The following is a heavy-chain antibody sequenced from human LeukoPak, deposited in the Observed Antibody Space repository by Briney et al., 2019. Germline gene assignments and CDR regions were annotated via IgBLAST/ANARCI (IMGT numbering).Heavy chain of an antibody. Sequence: NPSETLSLTCTVSGGSISSYYWSWIRQPPGKGLEWIGYIYYSGSTNYNPSLKSRVTISVDTSKNQFSLKLSSVTAADTAVYYCARHGAYTGFDYWGQGTLVTVSS. CDR3: ARHGAYTGFDY. CDR1: GGSISSYY. J-gene: IGHJ4*02. CDR2: IYYSGST. V-gene: IGHV4-59*08. D-gene: IGHD3-16*01.